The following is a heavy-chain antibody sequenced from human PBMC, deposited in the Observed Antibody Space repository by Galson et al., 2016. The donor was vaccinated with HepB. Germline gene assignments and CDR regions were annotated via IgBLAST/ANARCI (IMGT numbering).Heavy chain of an antibody. V-gene: IGHV3-7*03. Sequence: SLRLSCAASGFKFNKYWMSWVRQAPGKGLEWVAHMKTDGSEKYYVDSVRGRFTISRDSAKNSLYLQMNSLRAEDTAVYYCARRPPYEEYFQEWGQGSLVTVSS. J-gene: IGHJ1*01. CDR2: MKTDGSEK. CDR3: ARRPPYEEYFQE. CDR1: GFKFNKYW. D-gene: IGHD5-12*01.